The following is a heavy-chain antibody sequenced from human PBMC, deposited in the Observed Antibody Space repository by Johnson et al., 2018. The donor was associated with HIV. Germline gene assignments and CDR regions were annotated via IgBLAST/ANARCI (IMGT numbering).Heavy chain of an antibody. V-gene: IGHV3-30*02. CDR3: ARDTTSGLDGSSWDGAFDI. D-gene: IGHD6-13*01. CDR1: GFVFSDYV. J-gene: IGHJ3*02. Sequence: QVHLVESGGGVVQPGGSLTLSCAASGFVFSDYVMHWVRQAPGKGLDWVTFIRYDGSGKYYADSVNGRFTISRDNSKNTLSLQMNSLRAEDTAVYYCARDTTSGLDGSSWDGAFDIWGQGTMVTVSS. CDR2: IRYDGSGK.